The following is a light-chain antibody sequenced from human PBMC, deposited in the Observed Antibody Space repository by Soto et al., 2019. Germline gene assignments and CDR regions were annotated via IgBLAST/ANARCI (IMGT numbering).Light chain of an antibody. Sequence: DIQMTQSPSSLSASVGDRVTITCRASQSIYSYLSWYQQKPGKAPKLLIYTASSLQSGVPSRFSGSGSGTDFTLTISSLQPEDFVTYYCQQSYTTPYTFGQGTKLEIK. V-gene: IGKV1-39*01. CDR3: QQSYTTPYT. J-gene: IGKJ2*01. CDR1: QSIYSY. CDR2: TAS.